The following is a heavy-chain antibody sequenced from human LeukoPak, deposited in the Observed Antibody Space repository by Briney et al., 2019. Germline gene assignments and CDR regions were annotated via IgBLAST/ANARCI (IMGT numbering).Heavy chain of an antibody. J-gene: IGHJ4*02. CDR1: GFTLSMYW. CDR2: INSDGSST. Sequence: GGSLRLPCAASGFTLSMYWMHWVRQAPGKGLVWVSRINSDGSSTTCADSVKGRFTISRDNAKNTLYLQMNSLRAEDTAVYYCARGGGYSSSSLDYWGQGTLVTVSS. D-gene: IGHD6-6*01. CDR3: ARGGGYSSSSLDY. V-gene: IGHV3-74*01.